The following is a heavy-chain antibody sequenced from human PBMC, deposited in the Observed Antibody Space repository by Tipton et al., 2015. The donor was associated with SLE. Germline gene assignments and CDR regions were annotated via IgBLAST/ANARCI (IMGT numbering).Heavy chain of an antibody. CDR1: DGSISSSNW. D-gene: IGHD1-26*01. Sequence: TLSLTCSVSDGSISSSNWWSWVRQPPGKGLEWIGEIYRSGSTNYNPSLKSRVTISVDKAKNQFSLKLTSVTAADTAVYYCARGHIGWGFDPWGQGTLVTVSS. CDR3: ARGHIGWGFDP. V-gene: IGHV4-4*02. CDR2: IYRSGST. J-gene: IGHJ5*02.